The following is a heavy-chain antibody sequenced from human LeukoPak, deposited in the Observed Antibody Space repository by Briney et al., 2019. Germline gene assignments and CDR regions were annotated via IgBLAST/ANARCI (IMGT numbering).Heavy chain of an antibody. V-gene: IGHV1-2*02. CDR1: GYTFTGYY. CDR3: ARDLGDFWSGYPTDVNFDY. Sequence: GASVKVSCKASGYTFTGYYMHWVRQAPGQGLEWMGWINPNSGGTNYAQKFQGRVTMTRDTSISTAYMELSRLRSDDTAVYYCARDLGDFWSGYPTDVNFDYWGQGTLVTVSS. J-gene: IGHJ4*02. D-gene: IGHD3-3*01. CDR2: INPNSGGT.